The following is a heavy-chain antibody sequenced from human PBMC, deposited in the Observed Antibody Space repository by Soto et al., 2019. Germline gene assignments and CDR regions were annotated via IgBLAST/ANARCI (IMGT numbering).Heavy chain of an antibody. V-gene: IGHV3-23*01. J-gene: IGHJ4*02. CDR1: GFTFSSYA. CDR3: AKGSRLRGPYYFDY. Sequence: GESLKISCAASGFTFSSYAMSWVRQAPGKGLEWVSAISGSGGSTYYADSVKGRFTISRDNSKNTLYLQMNSLRAEDTAVYYCAKGSRLRGPYYFDYWGQGTLVTVSS. CDR2: ISGSGGST. D-gene: IGHD4-17*01.